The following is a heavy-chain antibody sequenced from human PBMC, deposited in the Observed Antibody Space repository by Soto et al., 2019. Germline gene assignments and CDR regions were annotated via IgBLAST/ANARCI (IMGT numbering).Heavy chain of an antibody. CDR2: TYYRSNWYN. V-gene: IGHV6-1*01. CDR3: ARERYADYGRAAFDI. J-gene: IGHJ3*02. CDR1: GYNVSTNSVG. D-gene: IGHD4-17*01. Sequence: SQTLSLTCAISGYNVSTNSVGWNWIRQSPSRGREWLGRTYYRSNWYNDYAVSVKSRITINPDTSKNQFSLLLNSVTPEDTAVYYCARERYADYGRAAFDIWGQGTMVTVS.